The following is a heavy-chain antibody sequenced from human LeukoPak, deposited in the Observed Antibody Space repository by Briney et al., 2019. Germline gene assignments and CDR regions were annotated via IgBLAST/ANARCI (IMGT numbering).Heavy chain of an antibody. CDR1: GYAFTSYG. D-gene: IGHD3-22*01. Sequence: ASVKVSCKASGYAFTSYGISWVRQAPGQGLEWMGWISAYNGNTNYAQKLQGRVTMTTDTSTSTAYMELRSLRSDDTAVDYCARVPHYYDSSGYIDYWGQGTLVTVSS. V-gene: IGHV1-18*01. CDR2: ISAYNGNT. J-gene: IGHJ4*02. CDR3: ARVPHYYDSSGYIDY.